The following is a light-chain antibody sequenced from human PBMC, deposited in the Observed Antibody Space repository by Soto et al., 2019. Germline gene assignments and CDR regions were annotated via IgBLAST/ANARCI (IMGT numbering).Light chain of an antibody. Sequence: DIQMTQSPSSLSASVGDRVTITCRASQTINIYLNWYQQKPGKAPKLLLYAASNLESGVPSRFSGSGSGTDFSLTIGRLQPEDSATYYCQQSFISPWTFGQGTKVEIK. CDR1: QTINIY. V-gene: IGKV1-39*01. J-gene: IGKJ1*01. CDR2: AAS. CDR3: QQSFISPWT.